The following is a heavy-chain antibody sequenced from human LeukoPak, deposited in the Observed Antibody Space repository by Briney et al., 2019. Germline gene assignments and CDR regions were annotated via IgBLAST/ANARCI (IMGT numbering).Heavy chain of an antibody. J-gene: IGHJ4*02. V-gene: IGHV4-34*01. Sequence: KPSETLSLTCAVYGGSFSGYYWSWIRQPPGKGLEWIGEINHSGSTNYNPSLKSRVTISVDTSKNQFSLKLSSVTAADTAVYYCARGLFLNYYDSSGPRGQGTLVTVSS. CDR2: INHSGST. CDR3: ARGLFLNYYDSSGP. D-gene: IGHD3-22*01. CDR1: GGSFSGYY.